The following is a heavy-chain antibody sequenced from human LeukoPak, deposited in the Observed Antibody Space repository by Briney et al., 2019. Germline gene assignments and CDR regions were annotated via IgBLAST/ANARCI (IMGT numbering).Heavy chain of an antibody. CDR1: GGSISSYY. J-gene: IGHJ6*02. D-gene: IGHD1-26*01. CDR3: ARDLSPRGATDGMDV. Sequence: SETLSLTCTVSGGSISSYYWSWIRQPPGKGLEWIGYIYYSGSTNYNPSLKSRVTISVDTSKNQFSLKLSSVTAADTAVYYCARDLSPRGATDGMDVWGPGTTVTVSS. CDR2: IYYSGST. V-gene: IGHV4-59*01.